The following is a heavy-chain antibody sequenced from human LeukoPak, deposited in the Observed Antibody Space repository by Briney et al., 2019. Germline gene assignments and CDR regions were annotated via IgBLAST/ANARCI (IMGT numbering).Heavy chain of an antibody. CDR1: GFTVSSNY. D-gene: IGHD7-27*01. CDR2: IYSGGST. J-gene: IGHJ4*02. CDR3: AKVSNWGLDWDY. Sequence: GGSLRLSCAASGFTVSSNYMSWVRQAPGKGLEWVSVIYSGGSTYYADSVKGRFTISRDNSKNTLYLQMNSLRAEDAAVYYCAKVSNWGLDWDYWGQGTLVTVSS. V-gene: IGHV3-66*01.